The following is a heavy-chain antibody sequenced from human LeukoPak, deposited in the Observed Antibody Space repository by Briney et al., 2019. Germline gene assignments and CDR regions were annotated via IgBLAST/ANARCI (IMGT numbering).Heavy chain of an antibody. J-gene: IGHJ4*02. Sequence: GGSLRLSCAASGFTFTTYGLHWVRQAPGKGLEWVAAIASNGGSEYYADSVKGRFTISRDNSKNTLFLQMNSLSPDDTAVYYCAKRGHYSINWYHYFDYWGQGTLVTVSS. D-gene: IGHD6-13*01. CDR3: AKRGHYSINWYHYFDY. V-gene: IGHV3-30*18. CDR1: GFTFTTYG. CDR2: IASNGGSE.